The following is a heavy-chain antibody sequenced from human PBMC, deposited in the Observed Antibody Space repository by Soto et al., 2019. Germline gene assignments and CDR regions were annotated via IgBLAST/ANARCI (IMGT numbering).Heavy chain of an antibody. CDR2: IKQDGSEK. CDR1: GFTFKTYW. D-gene: IGHD2-15*01. J-gene: IGHJ4*02. V-gene: IGHV3-7*03. Sequence: EEKLVESGGGVVQPGGSLRLSCVASGFTFKTYWMTWVRQAPGKGLEWVASIKQDGSEKYYVDSVKGRFTISRDNAKNSLHLQMNSLRAEDTAVYYCARDVGYCSGGSCGFDFWGQGTLVAVSS. CDR3: ARDVGYCSGGSCGFDF.